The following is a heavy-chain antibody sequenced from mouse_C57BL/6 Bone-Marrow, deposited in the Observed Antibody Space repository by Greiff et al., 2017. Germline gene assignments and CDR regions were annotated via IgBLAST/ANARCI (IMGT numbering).Heavy chain of an antibody. Sequence: EVQLQQSGPELVKPGASVKISCKASGYSFTDYNMNWVKQSNGKSLEWIGVINPNYGTTSYNQKFKGKATLTVDQSSSTAYMQHNSLTSEDSAVYDFARGYDYDYAMDYWGQGTSVTVSS. CDR3: ARGYDYDYAMDY. CDR2: INPNYGTT. V-gene: IGHV1-39*01. CDR1: GYSFTDYN. D-gene: IGHD2-4*01. J-gene: IGHJ4*01.